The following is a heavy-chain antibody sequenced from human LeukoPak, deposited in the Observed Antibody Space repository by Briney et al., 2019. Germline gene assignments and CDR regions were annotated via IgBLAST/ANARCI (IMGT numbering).Heavy chain of an antibody. CDR3: ARVSGATITTYYGMDV. J-gene: IGHJ6*02. Sequence: SETLSLTCTVSGGSLSRYYWSWIRQPPGQGLEWIGHIHYSGSTNYNPSLKSRVAISIDTSKNQFSLRLSSVTAVDTAVYYCARVSGATITTYYGMDVWGQGTTVTVS. D-gene: IGHD5-12*01. V-gene: IGHV4-59*01. CDR1: GGSLSRYY. CDR2: IHYSGST.